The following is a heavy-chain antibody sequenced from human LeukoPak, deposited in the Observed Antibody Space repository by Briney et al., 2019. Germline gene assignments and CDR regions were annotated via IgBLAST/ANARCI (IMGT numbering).Heavy chain of an antibody. Sequence: GGSLRLSCAASGFTFSSYAMHWVRQAPGKGLEWVAVISYDGSNKYYADSVKGRFTISRDNSKNTLYLQMNSLRAEDTAVYYCARDYCSSTSCYRDYYMDVWGKGTTVTVSS. CDR3: ARDYCSSTSCYRDYYMDV. CDR1: GFTFSSYA. V-gene: IGHV3-30*01. CDR2: ISYDGSNK. J-gene: IGHJ6*03. D-gene: IGHD2-2*01.